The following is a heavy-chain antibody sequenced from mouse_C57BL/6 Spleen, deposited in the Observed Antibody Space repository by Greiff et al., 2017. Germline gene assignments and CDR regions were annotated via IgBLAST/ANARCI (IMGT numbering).Heavy chain of an antibody. Sequence: VKLQQPGAELVKPGASVKLSCKASGYTFTSYWMHWVKQRPGRGLEWIGRIDPNSGGTKYNEKFKSKATLTVDKPSSTAYMQLSSLTSEDSAVYYCAKATVVAQYWYFDVWGTGTTVTVSS. CDR1: GYTFTSYW. CDR2: IDPNSGGT. CDR3: AKATVVAQYWYFDV. V-gene: IGHV1-72*01. J-gene: IGHJ1*03. D-gene: IGHD1-1*01.